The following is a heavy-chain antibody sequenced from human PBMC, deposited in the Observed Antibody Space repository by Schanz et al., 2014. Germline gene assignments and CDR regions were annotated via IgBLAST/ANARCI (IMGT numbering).Heavy chain of an antibody. Sequence: QVQLVQSGAEVKKPGASVKVSCKASGYSFTNHYLHWVRQAPGQGLEWMGRISPSSGGTNYAQKFQGRVTMTSDTSITTVYMEVNSLTSDDTAVFYCARTASHDVWRGYIPHYAFDLWGQGTVVIVSS. CDR1: GYSFTNHY. CDR3: ARTASHDVWRGYIPHYAFDL. V-gene: IGHV1-2*06. CDR2: ISPSSGGT. J-gene: IGHJ3*01. D-gene: IGHD3-3*01.